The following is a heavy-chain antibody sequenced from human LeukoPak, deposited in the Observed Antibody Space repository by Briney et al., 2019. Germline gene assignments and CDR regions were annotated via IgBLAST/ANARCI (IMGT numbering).Heavy chain of an antibody. CDR1: GGSISSSSYY. D-gene: IGHD6-19*01. V-gene: IGHV4-39*07. J-gene: IGHJ3*02. CDR2: IYYSGST. CDR3: ARWGIAVAGLDAFDI. Sequence: PSETLSLTCTVSGGSISSSSYYWGWIRQPPGKGLEWIGSIYYSGSTYYNPSLKSRVTISVDTSKNQFSLKLSSVTAADTAVYYCARWGIAVAGLDAFDIWGQGTMVTVSS.